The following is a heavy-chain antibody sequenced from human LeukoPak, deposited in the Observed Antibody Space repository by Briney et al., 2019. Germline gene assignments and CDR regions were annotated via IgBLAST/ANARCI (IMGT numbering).Heavy chain of an antibody. CDR2: IYTSGST. D-gene: IGHD6-19*01. Sequence: PSETLSLTCTVSGGSISSYYWSWIRQPAGKGLEWIGRIYTSGSTNYNPSLKSRVTMSVDTSKNQFSLKLSSVTAADTAVYYCARDSYIAVAGTNYYYGMDVWAKGPRSPSP. V-gene: IGHV4-4*07. CDR3: ARDSYIAVAGTNYYYGMDV. J-gene: IGHJ6*02. CDR1: GGSISSYY.